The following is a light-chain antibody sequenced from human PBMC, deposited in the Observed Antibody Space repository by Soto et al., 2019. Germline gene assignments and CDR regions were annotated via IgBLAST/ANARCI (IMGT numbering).Light chain of an antibody. V-gene: IGKV3-20*01. Sequence: EIVLRQSPGILSLSPGERASLSCGASQSISSSFLAWYQQKPGQGPRLLIYGASSRATGTPDRFSGSGSGTDFTLTISRLDLEDFVVYYCQQFGSSPLITFGQGTRLEIK. CDR1: QSISSSF. CDR3: QQFGSSPLIT. CDR2: GAS. J-gene: IGKJ5*01.